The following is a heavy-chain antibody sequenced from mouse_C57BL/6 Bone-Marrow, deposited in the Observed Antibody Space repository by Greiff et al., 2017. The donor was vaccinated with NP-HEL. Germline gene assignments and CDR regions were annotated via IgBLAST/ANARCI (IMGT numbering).Heavy chain of an antibody. CDR2: ISSGGSYT. CDR3: ARPLYYDYDWFAY. Sequence: EVKLVESGGDLVKPGGSLKLSCAASGFTFSSYGMSWVRQTPDKRLEWVATISSGGSYTYYPDSVKGRFTISRDNAKNTLYLQMSSLKSEDTAMYYCARPLYYDYDWFAYWGQGTLVTVSA. J-gene: IGHJ3*01. V-gene: IGHV5-6*02. CDR1: GFTFSSYG. D-gene: IGHD2-4*01.